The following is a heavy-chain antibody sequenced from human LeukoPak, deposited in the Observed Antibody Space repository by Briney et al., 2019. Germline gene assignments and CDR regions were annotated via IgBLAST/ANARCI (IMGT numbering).Heavy chain of an antibody. D-gene: IGHD2-8*01. CDR1: GGSISSGDYY. Sequence: PSETLSLTCTVSGGSISSGDYYWSWIRQPPGKGLEWIGYIYSSGSTTYNPSLRSRISISADTSKNQFSLKVRSVTAADTAVYYCARGHVGSYAYYYYYGMDVWGQGTTVTVSS. CDR3: ARGHVGSYAYYYYYGMDV. CDR2: IYSSGST. J-gene: IGHJ6*02. V-gene: IGHV4-30-4*01.